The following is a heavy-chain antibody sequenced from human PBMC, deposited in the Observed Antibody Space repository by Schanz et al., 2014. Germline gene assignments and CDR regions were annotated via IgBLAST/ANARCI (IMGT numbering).Heavy chain of an antibody. V-gene: IGHV1-69*02. J-gene: IGHJ4*02. CDR3: ARGYGDSPTDF. CDR1: GGTFSTYP. Sequence: QVHLVQSGAEVKKPGSSVKVSCKASGGTFSTYPINWLRQAPGQGLEWMGRIIPIHGIANYAQKFQGRVTITADRSTSTAYMELSSLRSEDTAVYYCARGYGDSPTDFWGQGTLVTVSS. D-gene: IGHD4-17*01. CDR2: IIPIHGIA.